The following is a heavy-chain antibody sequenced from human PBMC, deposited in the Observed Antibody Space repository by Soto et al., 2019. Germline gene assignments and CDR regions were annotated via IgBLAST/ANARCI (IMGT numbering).Heavy chain of an antibody. Sequence: QLQLQESGPGLVKPSETLSLTCTVSGGSISSSSYYWGWIRQPPGKGLEWIGSIYYSGSTYYNPSLKSRVTISVDTSKNQFSLKLSSVTAADTAVYYCASIPPPAFGVVIPTYQNWFDPWGQGTLVTVSS. CDR2: IYYSGST. V-gene: IGHV4-39*01. CDR1: GGSISSSSYY. J-gene: IGHJ5*02. D-gene: IGHD3-3*01. CDR3: ASIPPPAFGVVIPTYQNWFDP.